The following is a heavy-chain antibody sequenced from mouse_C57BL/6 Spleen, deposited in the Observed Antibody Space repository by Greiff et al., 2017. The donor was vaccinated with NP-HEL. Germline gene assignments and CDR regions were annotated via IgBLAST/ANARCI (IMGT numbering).Heavy chain of an antibody. CDR1: GYAFSSSW. J-gene: IGHJ4*01. V-gene: IGHV1-82*01. CDR3: ARYGYYTLYAMDY. Sequence: QVQLKQSGPELVKPGASVKISCKASGYAFSSSWMNWVKQRPGKGLEWIGRIYPGDGDTNYNGKFKGKATLTADKSSSTAYMQLSSLTSEDSAVYFCARYGYYTLYAMDYWGQGTSVTVSS. CDR2: IYPGDGDT. D-gene: IGHD2-3*01.